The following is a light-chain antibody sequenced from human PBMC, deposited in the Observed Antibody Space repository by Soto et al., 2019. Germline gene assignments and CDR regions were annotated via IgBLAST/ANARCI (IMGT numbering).Light chain of an antibody. J-gene: IGLJ3*02. CDR3: SSYTSSSTWV. Sequence: QSVLTQPASVSGSPGQSIAISCTGTSSDVGRYNYVSLYQQHPGKTPNLMIYDVSNRPSGVSNRFSGSKSGNTASLTISGLQAEDEADYYCSSYTSSSTWVFGGGTKLTVL. CDR2: DVS. CDR1: SSDVGRYNY. V-gene: IGLV2-14*01.